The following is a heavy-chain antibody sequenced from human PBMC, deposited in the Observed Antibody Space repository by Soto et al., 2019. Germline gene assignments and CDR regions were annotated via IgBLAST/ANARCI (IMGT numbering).Heavy chain of an antibody. CDR3: ARRRGGFGGGWTTPYFDY. Sequence: QITLKESGPTLVKPTQTLTLTCSFSGFSLNTGGVGVGWIRQPPGKALEWLAVIYWDDDKSWSPSLRDRLTITREASEDQVIIPVTNMDPVDTDTYYCARRRGGFGGGWTTPYFDYWGQGTLFTVSS. J-gene: IGHJ4*02. CDR2: IYWDDDK. V-gene: IGHV2-5*02. D-gene: IGHD6-19*01. CDR1: GFSLNTGGVG.